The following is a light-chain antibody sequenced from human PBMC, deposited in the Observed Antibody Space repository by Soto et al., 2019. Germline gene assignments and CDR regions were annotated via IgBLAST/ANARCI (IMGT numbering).Light chain of an antibody. CDR3: TSFTTTNIWV. CDR2: EVS. J-gene: IGLJ3*02. CDR1: NSDIGIYNY. Sequence: QSVLTQPASVSGSPGQSITISCTGNNSDIGIYNYVSWYQQHPGKAPKLVICEVSNRPSGVSSRFSGSKSGNTASLTISGLRAEDEADYYCTSFTTTNIWVFGGGTKVTVL. V-gene: IGLV2-14*01.